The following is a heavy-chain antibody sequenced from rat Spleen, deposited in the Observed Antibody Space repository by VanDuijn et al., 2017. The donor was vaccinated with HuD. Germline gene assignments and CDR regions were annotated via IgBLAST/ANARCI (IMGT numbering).Heavy chain of an antibody. CDR2: ISAGGGNT. CDR3: ARMNNYYFDY. J-gene: IGHJ2*01. V-gene: IGHV5-25*01. Sequence: EVQLVESGGGLVQPGRSMKFSCAALGFSFSNYYMAWVRQAPTEGLEWVASISAGGGNTYYRDSVKGRFTNSRDNAKSTLYLQMDSLRSEVTATYYCARMNNYYFDYWGQGVMVTVSS. D-gene: IGHD1-10*01. CDR1: GFSFSNYY.